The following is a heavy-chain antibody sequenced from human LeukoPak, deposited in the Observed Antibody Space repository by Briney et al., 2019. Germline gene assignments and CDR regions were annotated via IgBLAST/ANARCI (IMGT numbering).Heavy chain of an antibody. D-gene: IGHD3-22*01. CDR2: ISYDGSNK. CDR1: GFTFSSYA. J-gene: IGHJ4*02. V-gene: IGHV3-30*01. Sequence: GSLRLSCAASGFTFSSYAMHWVRQAPGKGLEWVAVISYDGSNKYYADSVKGRFTISRDNSKNTLYLQMNSLRAEDTAVYYRAREEVTMIVGPSYYFDYWGQGTLVTVSS. CDR3: AREEVTMIVGPSYYFDY.